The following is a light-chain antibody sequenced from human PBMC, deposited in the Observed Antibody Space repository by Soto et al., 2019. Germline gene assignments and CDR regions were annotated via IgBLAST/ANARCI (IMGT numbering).Light chain of an antibody. CDR3: SSKRGSSIDYV. Sequence: QSVLTQPASVSGSPGQSITISCTGTSSDVGGYNYVSWYQQHPGKAPKLMIYEVSNRPSGVSNRFSGSKSGNTASLTISGLQAEDEADYYCSSKRGSSIDYVFGTGTKLTVL. J-gene: IGLJ1*01. CDR1: SSDVGGYNY. CDR2: EVS. V-gene: IGLV2-14*01.